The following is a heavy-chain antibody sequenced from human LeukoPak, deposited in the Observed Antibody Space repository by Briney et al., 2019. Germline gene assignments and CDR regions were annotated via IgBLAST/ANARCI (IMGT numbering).Heavy chain of an antibody. Sequence: SETLSLTCTVSGGSISNRNYYWGWIRQPPGKGLEWIGNIYYSGSTNYNPSLKSRVTISVDTSKNQFSLKLSSVTAADTAVYYCARGGQVYCSGGSCYFSRFAAGPPSGKIFDYWGQGTLVTVSS. V-gene: IGHV4-39*07. D-gene: IGHD2-15*01. CDR1: GGSISNRNYY. J-gene: IGHJ4*02. CDR3: ARGGQVYCSGGSCYFSRFAAGPPSGKIFDY. CDR2: IYYSGST.